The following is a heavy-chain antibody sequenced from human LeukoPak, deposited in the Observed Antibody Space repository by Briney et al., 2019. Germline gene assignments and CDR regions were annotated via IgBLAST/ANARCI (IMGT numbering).Heavy chain of an antibody. J-gene: IGHJ5*02. CDR1: GGTFSSYA. Sequence: ASVKVSCKASGGTFSSYAISWVRQAPGQGLEWMGWINPNSGGTNYAQKFQGRVTMTRDTSISTAYMELSRLRSDDTAVYYCARDCDDYGGNSVLFGPWGQGTLVTVSS. CDR2: INPNSGGT. CDR3: ARDCDDYGGNSVLFGP. D-gene: IGHD4-23*01. V-gene: IGHV1-2*02.